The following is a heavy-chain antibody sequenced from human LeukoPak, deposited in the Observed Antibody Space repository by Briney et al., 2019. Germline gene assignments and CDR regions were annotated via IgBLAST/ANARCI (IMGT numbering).Heavy chain of an antibody. Sequence: GGSLRLPCAASNFIFSEYAMDWIRQAPGKGLEWVAAIGASGSNTYYAASVEGRFTISRDNSKETVYLQMDSLRADDTAVYFCAKSPYNESSGDAFEIWGQGTLVSVSS. CDR3: AKSPYNESSGDAFEI. V-gene: IGHV3-23*01. J-gene: IGHJ3*02. D-gene: IGHD3-22*01. CDR2: IGASGSNT. CDR1: NFIFSEYA.